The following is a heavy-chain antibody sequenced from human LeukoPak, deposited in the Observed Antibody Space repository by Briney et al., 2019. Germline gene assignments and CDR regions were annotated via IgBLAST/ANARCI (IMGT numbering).Heavy chain of an antibody. CDR2: IYNSGST. J-gene: IGHJ3*02. Sequence: SETLSLTCTVSGDSISSGTYYWGWIRQPPGKALEWIGYIYNSGSTNYNPSLKSRVTISVDTSKNQFSLKLSSVTAADTAVYYCASTSSGYYHDAFDIWGRGTMVIVSS. V-gene: IGHV4-61*01. D-gene: IGHD3-22*01. CDR1: GDSISSGTYY. CDR3: ASTSSGYYHDAFDI.